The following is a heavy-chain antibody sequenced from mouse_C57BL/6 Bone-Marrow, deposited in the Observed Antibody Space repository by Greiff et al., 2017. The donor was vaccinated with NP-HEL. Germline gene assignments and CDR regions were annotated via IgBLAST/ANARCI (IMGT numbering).Heavy chain of an antibody. CDR1: GYAFSGSW. J-gene: IGHJ1*03. Sequence: QVQLQQSGPGLVKPGASVKISCKASGYAFSGSWMNWVQQRPGKGLEWIGRIYPGDGATNYTGKFKGQATLTADKSSSTAYMQLSSLTSEDSAVYFCARGSGNPWYFDVWGTGTTVTVSS. CDR2: IYPGDGAT. D-gene: IGHD1-3*01. CDR3: ARGSGNPWYFDV. V-gene: IGHV1-82*01.